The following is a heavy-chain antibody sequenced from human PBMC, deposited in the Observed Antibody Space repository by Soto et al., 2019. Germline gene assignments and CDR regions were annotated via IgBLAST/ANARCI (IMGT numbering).Heavy chain of an antibody. CDR3: ARSSDEWRFSSAFDI. V-gene: IGHV3-30-3*01. J-gene: IGHJ3*02. CDR2: ISYHGSSN. D-gene: IGHD3-3*01. CDR1: GFTFSTHS. Sequence: GSLRLFCAATGFTFSTHSMYWVRQAPGKGLEWVAIISYHGSSNSYAENVKCRFTISRDNSKNTLYLQMNSLRAEDTAVYYCARSSDEWRFSSAFDICGQGTVVTVSS.